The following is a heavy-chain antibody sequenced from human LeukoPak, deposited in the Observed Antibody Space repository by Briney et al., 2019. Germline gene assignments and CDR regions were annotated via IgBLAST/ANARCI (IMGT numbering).Heavy chain of an antibody. Sequence: GGSLRLSCAASGFTFSSYGMHWVRQAPGKGLEWVAFIRYDGSNKYYADSVKGRFTISRDNSKNTLYLQMHSLRAEDTAVYYCAKALYYYGSGSYPFDYWGQGTLVTVSS. V-gene: IGHV3-30*02. D-gene: IGHD3-10*01. CDR3: AKALYYYGSGSYPFDY. CDR1: GFTFSSYG. CDR2: IRYDGSNK. J-gene: IGHJ4*02.